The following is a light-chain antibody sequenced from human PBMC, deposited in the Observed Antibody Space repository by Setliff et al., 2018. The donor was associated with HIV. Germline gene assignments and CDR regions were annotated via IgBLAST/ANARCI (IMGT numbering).Light chain of an antibody. Sequence: QSALTQPASVSGSPGQSITISCTGTSSDVGAYNYVSWYQQHPGKAPKLMIYDASNRPSGVSYRFSGFKSGNTASLIISGLQSEDEADYYCSSYAGSYTYVFGTGTKVTVL. J-gene: IGLJ1*01. CDR2: DAS. CDR3: SSYAGSYTYV. CDR1: SSDVGAYNY. V-gene: IGLV2-14*03.